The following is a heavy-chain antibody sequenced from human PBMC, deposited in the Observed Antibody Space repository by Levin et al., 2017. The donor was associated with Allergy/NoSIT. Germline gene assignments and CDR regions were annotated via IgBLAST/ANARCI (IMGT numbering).Heavy chain of an antibody. CDR3: ASRVLGSISDSQFDY. D-gene: IGHD2/OR15-2a*01. V-gene: IGHV3-66*01. CDR2: IYSGGTT. CDR1: GFTVSSNY. J-gene: IGHJ4*02. Sequence: GGSLRLSCAASGFTVSSNYMSWVRQAPGKGLEWVSVIYSGGTTYYADSVKGRFTISRDNSKNTLYLQMNSLRAEDTAVYYCASRVLGSISDSQFDYWGQGTLVTVSS.